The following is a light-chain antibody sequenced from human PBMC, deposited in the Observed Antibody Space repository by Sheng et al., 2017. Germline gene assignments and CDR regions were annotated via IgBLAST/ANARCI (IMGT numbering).Light chain of an antibody. Sequence: VLTQSPATLSVSQGGRATLSCRVSQSIDPFLAWFQQKPGQTPRLLIYDTSKRATGVPARFSGSGSGAEFTLTISSLQSEDFAVYYCQQYNDWPMYTFGQGTKLKIK. CDR3: QQYNDWPMYT. CDR2: DTS. J-gene: IGKJ2*01. CDR1: QSIDPF. V-gene: IGKV3D-15*01.